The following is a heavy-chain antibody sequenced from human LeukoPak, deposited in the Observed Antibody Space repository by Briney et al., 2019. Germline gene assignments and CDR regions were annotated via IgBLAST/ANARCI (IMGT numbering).Heavy chain of an antibody. V-gene: IGHV4-38-2*02. CDR2: IYYSGST. CDR3: AREHAVFDP. CDR1: GYSISSGYY. Sequence: SETLSLTCTVSGYSISSGYYWGWIRQPPGKGLEWIGSIYYSGSTYYNPSLKSRVTISVDTSKNQFSLKLSSVTAADTAVYYCAREHAVFDPWGQGTLVTVSS. D-gene: IGHD6-19*01. J-gene: IGHJ5*02.